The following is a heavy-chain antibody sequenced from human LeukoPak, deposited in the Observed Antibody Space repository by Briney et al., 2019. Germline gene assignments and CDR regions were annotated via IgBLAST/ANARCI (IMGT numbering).Heavy chain of an antibody. J-gene: IGHJ3*02. CDR2: ISYDGSSE. CDR1: GFTFCNYG. Sequence: GRSLRLSCAASGFTFCNYGMHWVRQAPGKGLEWVAIISYDGSSEYYADSVKGRFTISRDNSKTTLWLQMNSLRTEDAAVYYCAKEAPGRGSYAFDMWGQGTMVTVSS. V-gene: IGHV3-30*18. D-gene: IGHD1-26*01. CDR3: AKEAPGRGSYAFDM.